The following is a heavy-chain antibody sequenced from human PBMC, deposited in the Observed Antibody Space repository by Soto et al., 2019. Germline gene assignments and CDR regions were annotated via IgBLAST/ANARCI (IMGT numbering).Heavy chain of an antibody. Sequence: QAQLVESGGGVVQPGRSLRLSCAASGFAFSSYGMHWVRQAPGTGLEWVAVISYDGSLQHYADSVKGRFTISSDNSKNMVLMQMSSLGAEDTAVYWCVSDRGYGHASVPYSWGQGTLVSVSS. CDR2: ISYDGSLQ. J-gene: IGHJ4*02. D-gene: IGHD5-18*01. CDR1: GFAFSSYG. V-gene: IGHV3-30*03. CDR3: VSDRGYGHASVPYS.